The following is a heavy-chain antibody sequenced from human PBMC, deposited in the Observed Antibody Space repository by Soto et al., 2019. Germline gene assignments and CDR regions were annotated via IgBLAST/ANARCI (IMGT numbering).Heavy chain of an antibody. V-gene: IGHV1-18*01. Sequence: QVQLVQSAAEVRKPGASVKVSCKASGYIFTNYAISWVRQAPGQGPEWMGWISGYNGDTNTHYSQKFQGRVTMTTDMSTTTAYMELRSLRSDDTAVYYWARDNDVWTGYFFDKWGQGTLVTVSS. CDR3: ARDNDVWTGYFFDK. J-gene: IGHJ4*02. CDR1: GYIFTNYA. D-gene: IGHD3-3*01. CDR2: ISGYNGDTNT.